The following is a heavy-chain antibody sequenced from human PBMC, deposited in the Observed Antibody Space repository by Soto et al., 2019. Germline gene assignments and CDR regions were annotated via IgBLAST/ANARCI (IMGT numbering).Heavy chain of an antibody. J-gene: IGHJ5*02. D-gene: IGHD3-3*01. CDR1: GGSISSYY. Sequence: SETLSLTCTVSGGSISSYYWSWIRQPPGKGLEWIGYIYYSGSTNYNPSLKSRVTISVDTSKNQFSLKLSSVTAADTAVYYCATVHKNYDFWSGYYPDWFDPWGQGTLVTVSS. V-gene: IGHV4-59*01. CDR3: ATVHKNYDFWSGYYPDWFDP. CDR2: IYYSGST.